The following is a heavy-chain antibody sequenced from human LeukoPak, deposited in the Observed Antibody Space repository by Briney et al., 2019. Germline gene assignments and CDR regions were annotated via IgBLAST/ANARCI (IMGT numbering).Heavy chain of an antibody. CDR1: GGSVSSGSYY. Sequence: PSETLSLTCTVSGGSVSSGSYYWSWIRQPPGKGLEWIGYIYYSGSTNYNPSLKSRVTISVDTSKNQFSLKLSSVTAADTAVYYCARAGSSGWYNAFDIWGQGTMVTVSS. CDR3: ARAGSSGWYNAFDI. V-gene: IGHV4-61*01. CDR2: IYYSGST. D-gene: IGHD6-19*01. J-gene: IGHJ3*02.